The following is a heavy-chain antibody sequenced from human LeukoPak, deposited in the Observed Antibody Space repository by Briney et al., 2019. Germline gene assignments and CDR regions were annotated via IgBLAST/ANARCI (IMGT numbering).Heavy chain of an antibody. Sequence: ASVKVSCKASGYTFTGYYMHWVRQAPGQGLEWMGWINPNSGGTNYAQKFQGRVTMTRDTSISTAYMGLSRLRSDDTAVYYCARDLTSGDIVVVVAADYGMDVWGQGTTVTVSS. CDR3: ARDLTSGDIVVVVAADYGMDV. V-gene: IGHV1-2*02. CDR1: GYTFTGYY. CDR2: INPNSGGT. J-gene: IGHJ6*02. D-gene: IGHD2-15*01.